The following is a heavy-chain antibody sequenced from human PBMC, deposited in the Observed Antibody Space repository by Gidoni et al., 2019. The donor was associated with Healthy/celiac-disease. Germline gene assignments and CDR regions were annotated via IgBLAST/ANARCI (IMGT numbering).Heavy chain of an antibody. CDR2: INPSGGST. D-gene: IGHD3-9*01. Sequence: QVQLVQSGAEVKKPGASVKVSCKASGYTFTSYYMHWVRQAPGQGLEWMGIINPSGGSTSYAQKFQGRVTMTRDTSTSTVYMELSSLRSEDTAVYYCARAESSTYYDILTGLYYWGQGTLVTVSS. V-gene: IGHV1-46*01. CDR1: GYTFTSYY. J-gene: IGHJ4*02. CDR3: ARAESSTYYDILTGLYY.